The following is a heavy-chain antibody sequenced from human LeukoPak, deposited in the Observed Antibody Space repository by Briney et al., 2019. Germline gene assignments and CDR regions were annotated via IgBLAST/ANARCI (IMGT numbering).Heavy chain of an antibody. V-gene: IGHV3-74*01. Sequence: PGGSLRLSCAASGFTFRSYAMSWVRQAPGKGLVWVSRINTDGSYTSYADSVKGRFTISRDNAKNTLYLQMNSLRAEDTAVYYCTSDTFGARDSWGQGTLVTVSS. CDR3: TSDTFGARDS. CDR1: GFTFRSYA. CDR2: INTDGSYT. J-gene: IGHJ4*02. D-gene: IGHD3-10*01.